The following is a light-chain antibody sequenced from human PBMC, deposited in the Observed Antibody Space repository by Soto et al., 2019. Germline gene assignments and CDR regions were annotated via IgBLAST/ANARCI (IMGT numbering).Light chain of an antibody. J-gene: IGKJ4*01. CDR2: RTF. CDR1: QSIASSD. Sequence: EIVLTQSPDTLSLSPGDRATLSCRASQSIASSDLAWYQQKPGQPPSLLLYRTFNRATGIPDRFSGSGSGTDFTLTIRRLEPEDFAVYYCQQFSMPPPTFSGGTEVEI. V-gene: IGKV3-20*01. CDR3: QQFSMPPPT.